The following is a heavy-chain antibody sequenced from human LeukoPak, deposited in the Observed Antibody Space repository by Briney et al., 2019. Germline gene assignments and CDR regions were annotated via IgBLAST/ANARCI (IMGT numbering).Heavy chain of an antibody. V-gene: IGHV4-61*02. Sequence: PSETLSLTCTVSGGSISSGSYYWSWIRQPAGKGLEWIGRIYTSGSTNYIPSLKSRVTISVDTSKNQFSLKLSSVTAADTAVYYCARFKVGATPNWFDPWGQGTLVTVSS. CDR1: GGSISSGSYY. CDR3: ARFKVGATPNWFDP. D-gene: IGHD1-26*01. J-gene: IGHJ5*02. CDR2: IYTSGST.